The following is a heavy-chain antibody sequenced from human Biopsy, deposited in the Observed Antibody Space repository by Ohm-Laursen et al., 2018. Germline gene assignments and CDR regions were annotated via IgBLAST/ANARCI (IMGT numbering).Heavy chain of an antibody. J-gene: IGHJ4*02. V-gene: IGHV1-69*01. D-gene: IGHD1-1*01. CDR3: AKRGVERGRPLAY. CDR1: GGTFSSFG. Sequence: SSVKVSCKTSGGTFSSFGISWVRQAPGQGLEWMGEINSMFGTTNYAQTFQGRVTITADESTSTAYMEVSSLRSEDTAVYYCAKRGVERGRPLAYWGQGTLVTASS. CDR2: INSMFGTT.